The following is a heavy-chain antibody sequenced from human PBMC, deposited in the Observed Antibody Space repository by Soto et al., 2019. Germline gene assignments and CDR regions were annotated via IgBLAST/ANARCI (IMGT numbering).Heavy chain of an antibody. CDR3: ARGRTVRNYADDSSDYFYFFDY. J-gene: IGHJ4*02. CDR1: GDSISTFY. D-gene: IGHD3-22*01. CDR2: VYYTGST. V-gene: IGHV4-59*01. Sequence: PSETLSLTCTVSGDSISTFYWGWMRQCPGKELEWIGYVYYTGSTNYNPSLKSRVTISVDRSKDQFSLKLTSANAADTAVYYCARGRTVRNYADDSSDYFYFFDYWGQGTQVTVSS.